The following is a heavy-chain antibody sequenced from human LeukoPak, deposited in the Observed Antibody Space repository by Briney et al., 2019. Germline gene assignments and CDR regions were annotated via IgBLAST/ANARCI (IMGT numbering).Heavy chain of an antibody. CDR3: ARERYGYGTPKFDY. CDR2: IKQDGSEK. Sequence: GGSLRLSCAASGFTFSSYWMSWVRQAPGKGLEWVANIKQDGSEKYYVDSVKGRFTISRDNAKNSLYLQMNSLRAEDTAVYYCARERYGYGTPKFDYWGQGTLVTVSS. CDR1: GFTFSSYW. V-gene: IGHV3-7*03. D-gene: IGHD5-18*01. J-gene: IGHJ4*02.